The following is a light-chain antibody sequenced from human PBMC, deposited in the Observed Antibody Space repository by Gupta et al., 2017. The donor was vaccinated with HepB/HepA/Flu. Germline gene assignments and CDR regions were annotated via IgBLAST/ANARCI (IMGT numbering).Light chain of an antibody. Sequence: DIQMTQSPSTLSASVGDRVTITCRASQSISSWLAWYQQKPGKAPKLLIYKASSLEIGVPSRFSGSGSGTEFTLTSSSLQPDDFATYYCQQYNSYSGTFGQGTKVEIK. V-gene: IGKV1-5*03. CDR3: QQYNSYSGT. CDR1: QSISSW. CDR2: KAS. J-gene: IGKJ1*01.